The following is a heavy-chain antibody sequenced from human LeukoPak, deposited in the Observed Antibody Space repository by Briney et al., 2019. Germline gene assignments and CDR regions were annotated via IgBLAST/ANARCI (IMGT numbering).Heavy chain of an antibody. D-gene: IGHD1-26*01. Sequence: GGSLRLSCAASGFTFSSYGMHWVRQAPGKGLEWVAVISYDGSNKYYADSVKGRFTISRDNSKNTLYLQMNSLRAEDTAVYYCARDHWWELTQPLYFDYWGQGTLVTVSS. V-gene: IGHV3-30*19. J-gene: IGHJ4*02. CDR3: ARDHWWELTQPLYFDY. CDR2: ISYDGSNK. CDR1: GFTFSSYG.